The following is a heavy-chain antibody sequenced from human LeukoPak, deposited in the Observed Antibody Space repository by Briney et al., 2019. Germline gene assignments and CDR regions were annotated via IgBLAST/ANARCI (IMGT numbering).Heavy chain of an antibody. V-gene: IGHV2-5*02. CDR3: AHIGLWDDYFDY. Sequence: SGPTLVNPTQTLTLTCTFSGFSLSTSGVGVGWIRQPPGNALECLALIYWDNDKRYSPSLKGRLTITKDTSKNQVVLTMTNMDPVDTATYYCAHIGLWDDYFDYWGQGTLVTVSS. CDR2: IYWDNDK. CDR1: GFSLSTSGVG. D-gene: IGHD3-16*01. J-gene: IGHJ4*02.